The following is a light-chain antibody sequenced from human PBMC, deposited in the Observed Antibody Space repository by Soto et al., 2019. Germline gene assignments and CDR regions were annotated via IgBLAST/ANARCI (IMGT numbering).Light chain of an antibody. CDR1: QSVSSSY. CDR3: QQYGSSPPFT. J-gene: IGKJ3*01. Sequence: EIVLTQSPGTLSLSPGERATLSCRASQSVSSSYLAWYQQKPGQAPRLLIYGASSRATGIPDRFSGSGSGTDFTLTISRLEPEDFAVYYCQQYGSSPPFTFGPGTKLHIK. CDR2: GAS. V-gene: IGKV3-20*01.